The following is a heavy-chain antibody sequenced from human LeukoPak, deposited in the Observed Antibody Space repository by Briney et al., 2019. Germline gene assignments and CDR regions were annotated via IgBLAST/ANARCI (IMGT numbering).Heavy chain of an antibody. CDR3: ARGYYGSVFDY. D-gene: IGHD3-10*01. J-gene: IGHJ4*02. CDR2: ISGSGGRT. V-gene: IGHV3-23*01. Sequence: GGSLRLSCAASGFSFSSYAMSWVRQAPGKGLEWVSGISGSGGRTYYADSVKGRFTISRDNSKNTLYLQMNSLRAEDTAVYYCARGYYGSVFDYWGQGTLVTVSS. CDR1: GFSFSSYA.